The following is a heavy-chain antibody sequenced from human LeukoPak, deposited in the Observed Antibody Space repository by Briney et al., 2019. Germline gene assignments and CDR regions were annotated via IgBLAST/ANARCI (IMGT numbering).Heavy chain of an antibody. V-gene: IGHV3-73*01. CDR2: IRSKANSYVT. CDR3: VGDGHSNTGMNY. D-gene: IGHD2/OR15-2a*01. J-gene: IGHJ4*02. CDR1: GFTFSGST. Sequence: GGSLRLSCATSGFTFSGSTIHWVRQAPGKGLEWIGHIRSKANSYVTIYGASVKGRFTISRDDSKNTAYLHTNSLKTEDTAVYYCVGDGHSNTGMNYWGQGALVPVSS.